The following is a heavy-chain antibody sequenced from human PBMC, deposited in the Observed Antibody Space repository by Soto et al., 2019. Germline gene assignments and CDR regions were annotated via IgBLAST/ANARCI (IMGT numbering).Heavy chain of an antibody. V-gene: IGHV4-39*01. Sequence: QLQLQESGPGLVKPSETLSLTCTVSGGSISSSSYYWGWIRQPPGKGLEWIGSIYYSGSTYYNPSLKSRVTISADTSKNQFSLKLSSVTAADTAVYYCARLVFAAIDYWGQGTLVTVSS. CDR1: GGSISSSSYY. D-gene: IGHD3-3*02. CDR3: ARLVFAAIDY. J-gene: IGHJ4*02. CDR2: IYYSGST.